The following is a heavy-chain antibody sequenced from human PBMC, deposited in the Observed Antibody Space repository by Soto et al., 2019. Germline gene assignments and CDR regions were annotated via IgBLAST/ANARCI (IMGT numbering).Heavy chain of an antibody. V-gene: IGHV3-30*18. CDR2: IAYDGSNK. D-gene: IGHD3-3*01. CDR1: GFTFSSYG. Sequence: QVQLVESGGGVVQPGRYLRLSCAASGFTFSSYGMHWVRQAPGKGLEWVAVIAYDGSNKYYADSVKARLTIFIDNSKNPLYLQINSLIAEDTAVYYWSKGNDFLSGYNSNNFDYWGQGTLVTVSS. CDR3: SKGNDFLSGYNSNNFDY. J-gene: IGHJ4*02.